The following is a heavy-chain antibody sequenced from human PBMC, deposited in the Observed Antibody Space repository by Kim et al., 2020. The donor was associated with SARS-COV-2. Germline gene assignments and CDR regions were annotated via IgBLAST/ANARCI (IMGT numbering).Heavy chain of an antibody. CDR2: IYYSGST. V-gene: IGHV4-59*01. Sequence: SETLSLTCTVSGGSISSYYWSWIRQPPGKGLEWIGYIYYSGSTNYNPSLKSRVTISVDTSKNQFSLKLSSVTAADTAVYYCARAGYCSGGSCYHYYGMDV. CDR1: GGSISSYY. J-gene: IGHJ6*01. D-gene: IGHD2-15*01. CDR3: ARAGYCSGGSCYHYYGMDV.